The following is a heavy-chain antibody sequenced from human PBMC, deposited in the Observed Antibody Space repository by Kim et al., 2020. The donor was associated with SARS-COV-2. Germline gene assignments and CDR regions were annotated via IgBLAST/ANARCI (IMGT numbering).Heavy chain of an antibody. D-gene: IGHD6-19*01. V-gene: IGHV4-59*01. Sequence: SETLSLTCTVSNGFLKNYYWSWIRQPPGKGLEWLGNIFYNGSPNYNPSLESRVTMSVDTSQNQFSLKLRAMTAADTAVYYCARVVAVAPRYFDYWGQGILVTVS. CDR2: IFYNGSP. CDR3: ARVVAVAPRYFDY. J-gene: IGHJ4*02. CDR1: NGFLKNYY.